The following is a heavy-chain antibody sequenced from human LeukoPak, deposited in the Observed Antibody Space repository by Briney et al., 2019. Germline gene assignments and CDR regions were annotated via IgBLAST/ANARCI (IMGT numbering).Heavy chain of an antibody. D-gene: IGHD3-10*01. V-gene: IGHV1-8*01. J-gene: IGHJ6*03. CDR2: MNPNSGNT. CDR1: GYTFTSYD. Sequence: ASVKVSCKASGYTFTSYDINWVRQATGQGLEWVGWMNPNSGNTGYAQKFQGRVTMTRNTSISTAYMELSSLRSEDTAVYYCARGSGAYYYYYYYMDVWGKGTTVTVSS. CDR3: ARGSGAYYYYYYYMDV.